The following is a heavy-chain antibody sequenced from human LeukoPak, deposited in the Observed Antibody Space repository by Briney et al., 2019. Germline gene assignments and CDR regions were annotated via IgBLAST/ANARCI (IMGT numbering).Heavy chain of an antibody. CDR1: GFTFSTYW. D-gene: IGHD5-12*01. CDR3: ARDLGYRALDP. CDR2: INPDGSQT. Sequence: PGGSLRLSCAASGFTFSTYWMNWVRQAPGKGLEWVALINPDGSQTNYVDSVRGRFTISRDNAENSLYLQMNSLRAEDTAVYYCARDLGYRALDPWGQGTLVTVSS. J-gene: IGHJ5*02. V-gene: IGHV3-7*01.